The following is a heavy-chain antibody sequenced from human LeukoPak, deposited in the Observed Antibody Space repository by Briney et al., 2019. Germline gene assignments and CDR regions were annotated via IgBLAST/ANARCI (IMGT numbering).Heavy chain of an antibody. CDR1: DFTLSNSW. CDR3: FTEVPGGGY. CDR2: IKSNSDGGTT. Sequence: GGSLRLSCAASDFTLSNSWMNWVRQAPGKGLEWVGRIKSNSDGGTTNYAAPVKGRFDISRDDSKNTLYLQMNSLKTEDTAMYYCFTEVPGGGYWGQGTLVTVSS. D-gene: IGHD3-16*01. V-gene: IGHV3-15*07. J-gene: IGHJ4*02.